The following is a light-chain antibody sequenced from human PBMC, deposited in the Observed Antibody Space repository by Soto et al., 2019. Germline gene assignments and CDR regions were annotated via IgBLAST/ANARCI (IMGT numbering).Light chain of an antibody. J-gene: IGKJ2*01. V-gene: IGKV3-15*01. CDR2: GAS. CDR1: QSVRNN. CDR3: QQYDSYMYA. Sequence: EIVTSQSPATLSVSPGERATLSCRASQSVRNNLAWYQQRPGQAPRLLMYGASTRPSGIPARFTGGGSGTDFTLTITSLQSEDFAVYYCQQYDSYMYAFGQGTKVDIK.